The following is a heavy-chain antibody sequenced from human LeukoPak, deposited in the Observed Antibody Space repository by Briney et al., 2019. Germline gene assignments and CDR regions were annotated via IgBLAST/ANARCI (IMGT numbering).Heavy chain of an antibody. Sequence: PGGSLRLSCAASGFTVSSNYMSWVRQAPGKGLEWVSVIYSGDSTYYADSVKGRFTISRDNSKNTLYLQMNSLRGEDTAVYYCAKDREGTIADYFDYWGQGTLVTVSS. J-gene: IGHJ4*02. CDR2: IYSGDST. CDR3: AKDREGTIADYFDY. CDR1: GFTVSSNY. D-gene: IGHD1-7*01. V-gene: IGHV3-53*01.